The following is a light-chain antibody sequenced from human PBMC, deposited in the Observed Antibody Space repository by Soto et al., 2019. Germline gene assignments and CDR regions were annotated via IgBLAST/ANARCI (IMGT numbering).Light chain of an antibody. J-gene: IGLJ1*01. V-gene: IGLV2-14*01. CDR3: SSYTSSSTLLYV. Sequence: QSALTQPASVSGSPGQSITISCTGTSSDFGGYNYVSWYQQHAGKAPKLMIYDVSNRPSGVSNRFSGSKAGNTASLTISGLQAEDEDDYYCSSYTSSSTLLYVFGTGTKLTVL. CDR1: SSDFGGYNY. CDR2: DVS.